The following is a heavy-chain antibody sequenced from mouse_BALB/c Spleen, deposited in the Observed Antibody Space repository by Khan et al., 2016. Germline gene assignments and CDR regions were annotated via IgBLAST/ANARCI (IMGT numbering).Heavy chain of an antibody. Sequence: QVRLQPSGAELMKPGASVKISCKATGYTFSGYWIEWVKQRPGHGLAWIGEILPGSGTNYNATFKGKAPFTADPSSNTVYMQLSTLTSEDSAVYYCARRGDYRSPYYYALDYWGQGTSVTVSS. J-gene: IGHJ4*01. V-gene: IGHV1-9*01. CDR2: ILPGSGT. CDR1: GYTFSGYW. CDR3: ARRGDYRSPYYYALDY. D-gene: IGHD2-14*01.